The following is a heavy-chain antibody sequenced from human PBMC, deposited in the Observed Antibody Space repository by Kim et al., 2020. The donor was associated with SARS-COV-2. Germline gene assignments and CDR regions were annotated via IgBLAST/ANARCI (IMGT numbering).Heavy chain of an antibody. J-gene: IGHJ4*02. CDR3: ARGDCSSTSCYLDY. Sequence: SQTLSLTCAISGESVSSNSAARNWIRQYLSRGHEWLGRTYYRAKWYNDYAVSVKSRITINPDTSKNQFSLQLNSVTPEDTAVYYCARGDCSSTSCYLDYWGEGTLVTDSS. CDR2: TYYRAKWYN. CDR1: GESVSSNSAA. D-gene: IGHD2-2*01. V-gene: IGHV6-1*01.